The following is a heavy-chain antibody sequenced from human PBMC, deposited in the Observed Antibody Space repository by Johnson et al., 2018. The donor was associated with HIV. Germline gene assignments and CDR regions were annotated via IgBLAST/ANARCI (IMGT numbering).Heavy chain of an antibody. V-gene: IGHV3-30*02. CDR2: IRSAGSTM. D-gene: IGHD3-16*01. J-gene: IGHJ3*01. Sequence: QVQLVESGRGVVQPGGSLRLSCAASGFTFSSYGMHWVRQAPGKGPELVTFIRSAGSTMYSADSVTGRFPISRDNSKNTVYLQMNSLRAEDTAVYYCAKHWGGTVWVPDGFDVWGQRTMVTVSS. CDR3: AKHWGGTVWVPDGFDV. CDR1: GFTFSSYG.